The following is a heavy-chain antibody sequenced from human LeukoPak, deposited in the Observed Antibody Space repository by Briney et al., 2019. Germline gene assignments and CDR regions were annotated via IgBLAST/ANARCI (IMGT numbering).Heavy chain of an antibody. CDR3: ARYGKMGATRSYFDY. J-gene: IGHJ4*02. CDR2: IYPGDSDT. Sequence: GASLQICCEGSGSIFPTYWIGCVRPVPGKVLEWMGIIYPGDSDTRYSPSFQGQVTISADKSISTAYLQWSSLKASDTAMYYCARYGKMGATRSYFDYWGQGTPVTVSS. D-gene: IGHD1-26*01. CDR1: GSIFPTYW. V-gene: IGHV5-51*01.